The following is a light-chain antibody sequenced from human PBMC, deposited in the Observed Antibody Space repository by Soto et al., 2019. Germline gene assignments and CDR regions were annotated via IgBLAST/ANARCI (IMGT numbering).Light chain of an antibody. V-gene: IGKV1-33*01. CDR2: DVS. Sequence: DIQMTQSPPSLSASVGDRVTITCQASHDINKWLNWYQQKPGGAPKLLIFDVSNLEPGVPSRFSGSRSGSDFTLTISGLQPEDFATYFCQQYAHLPTFGQGTRLEIK. J-gene: IGKJ5*01. CDR3: QQYAHLPT. CDR1: HDINKW.